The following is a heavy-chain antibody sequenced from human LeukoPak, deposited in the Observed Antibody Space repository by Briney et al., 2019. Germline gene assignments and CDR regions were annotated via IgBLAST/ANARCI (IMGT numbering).Heavy chain of an antibody. J-gene: IGHJ5*02. CDR3: AKDGDYEAGFNWFDP. CDR2: ISWNSGSI. D-gene: IGHD4-17*01. V-gene: IGHV3-9*01. Sequence: GRSLRLSCAASGFTFDDYAMHWVRQAPGKGLEWVSGISWNSGSIGYADSVKGRFTISRDNAKNSLYLQMNSLRAEDTALYYCAKDGDYEAGFNWFDPWGQGTLVTVSS. CDR1: GFTFDDYA.